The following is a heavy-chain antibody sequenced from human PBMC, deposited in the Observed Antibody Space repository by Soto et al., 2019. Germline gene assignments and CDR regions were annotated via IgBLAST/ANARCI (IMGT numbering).Heavy chain of an antibody. V-gene: IGHV1-69*13. D-gene: IGHD3-10*01. CDR2: IIPIFGTA. Sequence: ASVKVSCKASGGTFSSYAISWVRQAPGQGLEWMGGIIPIFGTANYAQKFQGRVTITADESTSTAYMELSSLRSADTAVYYCARERVVVVPAASGPYGSGSYYTPGPYAAFDIWGQGTMVTVS. J-gene: IGHJ3*02. CDR3: ARERVVVVPAASGPYGSGSYYTPGPYAAFDI. CDR1: GGTFSSYA.